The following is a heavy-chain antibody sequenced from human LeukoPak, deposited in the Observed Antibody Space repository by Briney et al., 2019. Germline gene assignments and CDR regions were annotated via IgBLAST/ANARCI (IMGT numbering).Heavy chain of an antibody. CDR2: ISGSGGST. CDR1: GFTFSSYA. V-gene: IGHV3-23*01. J-gene: IGHJ4*02. D-gene: IGHD2-2*01. CDR3: AARSGQMPYYFDF. Sequence: GGSLRLSCAASGFTFSSYAMTWVRQAPGKGLEWVSGISGSGGSTYYADSVKGRFTISRDNSKNTLYLQMNSLRAEDTALYYCAARSGQMPYYFDFWGQGTLVTVSP.